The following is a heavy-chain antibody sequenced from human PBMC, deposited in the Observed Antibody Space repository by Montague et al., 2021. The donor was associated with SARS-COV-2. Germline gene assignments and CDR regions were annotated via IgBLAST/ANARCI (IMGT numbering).Heavy chain of an antibody. CDR2: IYYSGSA. CDR1: GGSINSYY. CDR3: ARTPYSRPLPDY. V-gene: IGHV4-59*01. D-gene: IGHD1-26*01. J-gene: IGHJ4*02. Sequence: SETLSLTCTVSGGSINSYYWSWIRQPPGKGLEWIGYIYYSGSANYSPSFKSRVTISVDTSKGQFSLRLSSVTAADTAVYYCARTPYSRPLPDYWGQGALVTVSS.